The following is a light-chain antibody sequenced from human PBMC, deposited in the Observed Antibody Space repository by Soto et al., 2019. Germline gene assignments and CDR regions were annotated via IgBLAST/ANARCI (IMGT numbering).Light chain of an antibody. CDR1: QSISSW. Sequence: DIQMTQSPSTLSASVGDRVTITCRASQSISSWLAWYQQKPGKAPNLLIFSASGLERGVPSRFSGIGSGKEFTLTISSLQPDDFATYYCQEYNGNSGLTFGGGTKVEIK. J-gene: IGKJ4*01. V-gene: IGKV1-5*03. CDR3: QEYNGNSGLT. CDR2: SAS.